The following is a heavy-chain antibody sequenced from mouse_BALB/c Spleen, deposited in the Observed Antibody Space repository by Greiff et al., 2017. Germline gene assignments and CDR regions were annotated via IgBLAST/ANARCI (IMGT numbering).Heavy chain of an antibody. CDR2: INPSTGYT. V-gene: IGHV1-7*01. CDR3: ARYPSIYDGYYEFAY. Sequence: VKLQESGAELAKPGASVKMSCKASGYTFTSYWMHWVKQRPGQGLEWIGYINPSTGYTEYNQKFKDKATLTADKSSSTAYMQLSSLTSEDSAVYYCARYPSIYDGYYEFAYWGQGTLVTVSA. J-gene: IGHJ3*01. CDR1: GYTFTSYW. D-gene: IGHD2-3*01.